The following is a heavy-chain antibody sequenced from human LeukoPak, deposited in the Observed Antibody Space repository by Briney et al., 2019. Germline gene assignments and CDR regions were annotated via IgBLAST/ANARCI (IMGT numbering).Heavy chain of an antibody. J-gene: IGHJ4*02. D-gene: IGHD6-19*01. V-gene: IGHV4-4*07. CDR3: ARGWYSSGWYVFDY. Sequence: PSETLSLTCTVSNDSMTRYYWAWIRQPAGKGLEWIGRIFSSGSTNYNPSLKTRVTMSEDVSKNQFSLTLSSVTAADTAVYCARGWYSSGWYVFDYWGQGTLVTVTS. CDR2: IFSSGST. CDR1: NDSMTRYY.